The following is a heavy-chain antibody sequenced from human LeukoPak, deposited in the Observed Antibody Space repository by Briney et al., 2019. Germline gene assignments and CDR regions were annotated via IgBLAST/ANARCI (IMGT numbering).Heavy chain of an antibody. CDR1: GGSISSGDYY. J-gene: IGHJ5*02. V-gene: IGHV4-30-4*08. CDR2: IYYNGST. Sequence: SETLSLTCTVSGGSISSGDYYWSWIRQPPGKGLEWIGYIYYNGSTYYNPSRKSRVTISVDTSKNQFSLKLSSGTAADTAVYYCARTSLGGAWFDPWGQGTLVTVSS. D-gene: IGHD3-10*01. CDR3: ARTSLGGAWFDP.